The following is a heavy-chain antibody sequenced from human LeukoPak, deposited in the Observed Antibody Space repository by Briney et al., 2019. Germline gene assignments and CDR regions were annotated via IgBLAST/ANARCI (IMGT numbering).Heavy chain of an antibody. V-gene: IGHV4-39*01. J-gene: IGHJ4*02. CDR1: GGPIITSRYY. CDR2: INYSGST. D-gene: IGHD3-10*01. CDR3: ARLSPYLGSGSSAFPDDF. Sequence: SETLSLTCTVSGGPIITSRYYWGWIRQPPGKGLVWIGSINYSGSTYYNPSLKSRVTISVDTSKNQFSLKLSSVTAADTAVYYCARLSPYLGSGSSAFPDDFWGQGTLVTVSS.